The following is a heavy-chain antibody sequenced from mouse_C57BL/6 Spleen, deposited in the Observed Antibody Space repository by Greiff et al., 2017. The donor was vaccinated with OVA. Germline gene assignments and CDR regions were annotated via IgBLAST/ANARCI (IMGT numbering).Heavy chain of an antibody. J-gene: IGHJ2*01. D-gene: IGHD1-1*01. CDR2: IDPSDSYT. Sequence: VQLQQPGAELVMPGASVKLSCKASGYTFTSYWMHWVKQRPGQGLEWIGEIDPSDSYTNYNQKFKGKSTLTVDKSSSTAYMQLSSLTSEDSAVYYCARLAYGSSYVYDYWGQGTTLTVSS. V-gene: IGHV1-69*01. CDR1: GYTFTSYW. CDR3: ARLAYGSSYVYDY.